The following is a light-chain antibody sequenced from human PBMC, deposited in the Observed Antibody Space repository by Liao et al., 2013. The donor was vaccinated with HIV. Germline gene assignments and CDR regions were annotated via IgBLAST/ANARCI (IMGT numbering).Light chain of an antibody. V-gene: IGLV3-21*01. CDR3: QVWDSSSDRYV. J-gene: IGLJ1*01. CDR1: NIGGQS. CDR2: YST. Sequence: SYVLSQPPSLSVAPGKTARITCGGNNIGGQSLHWYQQKPGQAPLLVIYYSTVRPSGIPERFSGSNSGNTATLTISRVEAGDEADYYCQVWDSSSDRYVFGTGTKVTVL.